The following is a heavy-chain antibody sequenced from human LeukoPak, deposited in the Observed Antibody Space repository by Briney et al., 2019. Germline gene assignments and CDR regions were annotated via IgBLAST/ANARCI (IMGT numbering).Heavy chain of an antibody. CDR1: GFTFSSYE. CDR3: AKLIFYEIDY. D-gene: IGHD3-3*02. CDR2: ISSSGSTI. V-gene: IGHV3-48*03. J-gene: IGHJ4*02. Sequence: GGSLRLSCAASGFTFSSYEMNWVRQAPGKGLEWVSYISSSGSTIYYADSVKGRFTISRDNSKNTLYLQMNSLRAEDTAVYYCAKLIFYEIDYWGQGTLVTVSS.